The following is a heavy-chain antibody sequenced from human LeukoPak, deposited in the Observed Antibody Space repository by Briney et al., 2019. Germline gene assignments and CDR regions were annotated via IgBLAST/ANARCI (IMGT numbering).Heavy chain of an antibody. CDR1: GFTFSGYG. D-gene: IGHD3-10*01. J-gene: IGHJ4*02. V-gene: IGHV3-33*01. Sequence: PGGSLRLSCAASGFTFSGYGMHWVRLAPGKGLKWVADIWFDGKNEHFAASVKGRFTISRDNSKKTMYLQINSLRAEDTAVYYCARVRFGALDYWGQGALVFVSS. CDR3: ARVRFGALDY. CDR2: IWFDGKNE.